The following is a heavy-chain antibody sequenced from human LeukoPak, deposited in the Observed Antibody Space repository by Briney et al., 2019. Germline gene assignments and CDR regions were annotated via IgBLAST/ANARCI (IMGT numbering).Heavy chain of an antibody. CDR1: GGSISSSSYY. Sequence: PSETLSLTCTVSGGSISSSSYYWGWIRQPPGKGLKWIGSIYYSGSTYYNPSLKSRVTISADTSKNQFSLKLSSVTAADTAVYYGARPTVTEDGDYWGQGTLVTVSS. D-gene: IGHD4-17*01. J-gene: IGHJ4*02. CDR2: IYYSGST. V-gene: IGHV4-39*01. CDR3: ARPTVTEDGDY.